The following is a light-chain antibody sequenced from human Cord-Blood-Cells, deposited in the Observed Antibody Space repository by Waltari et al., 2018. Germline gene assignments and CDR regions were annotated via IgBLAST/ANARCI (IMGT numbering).Light chain of an antibody. Sequence: QSALTQPASVSGSPGQSITISCTGTSSAVGSYNLVSWYQQHPGKAPKHMIYEGSKRPSGVSNRFSGSKSGNTASLTISGLQAEDEADYYCCSYAGSSTFVVFGGGTKLTVL. CDR1: SSAVGSYNL. J-gene: IGLJ2*01. CDR3: CSYAGSSTFVV. V-gene: IGLV2-23*03. CDR2: EGS.